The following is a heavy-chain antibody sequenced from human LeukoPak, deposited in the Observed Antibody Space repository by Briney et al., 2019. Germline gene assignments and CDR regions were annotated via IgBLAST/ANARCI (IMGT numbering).Heavy chain of an antibody. CDR3: AKDIAQGYTFGSIEQDY. D-gene: IGHD5-18*01. CDR1: GFTFSSYA. Sequence: GGSLRLSCAASGFTFSSYAMSWVRQAPGKGLEWVSAISGSGGSTYYADSVKGRFTISRDNSKDTLSLQMNSLRAEDTAVYYCAKDIAQGYTFGSIEQDYWGQGTLVPVSS. CDR2: ISGSGGST. V-gene: IGHV3-23*01. J-gene: IGHJ4*02.